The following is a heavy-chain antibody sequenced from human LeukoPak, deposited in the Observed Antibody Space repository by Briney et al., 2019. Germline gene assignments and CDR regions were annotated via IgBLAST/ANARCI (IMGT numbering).Heavy chain of an antibody. Sequence: PGGTLRLSCAVSGFTFSTYAMTWVRQAPGKGLQWVSSISGSSGISTYYADSAKGRFTISRDNSKNTLYLQMNSLRAEDTAVYYCAKGYLYFDYWGQGTLVTVSS. CDR2: ISGSSGIST. J-gene: IGHJ4*02. V-gene: IGHV3-23*01. D-gene: IGHD1-1*01. CDR1: GFTFSTYA. CDR3: AKGYLYFDY.